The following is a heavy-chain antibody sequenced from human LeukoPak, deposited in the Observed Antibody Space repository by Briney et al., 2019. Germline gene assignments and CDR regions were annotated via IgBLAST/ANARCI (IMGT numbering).Heavy chain of an antibody. CDR3: ARGYSYGYGWFDP. CDR1: GFSVSSNY. D-gene: IGHD5-18*01. J-gene: IGHJ5*02. Sequence: GGSLRLSCAASGFSVSSNYMSWVRQAPGTGMEWVSVIYSGGSTYYADSVKGRFTISRHNSKNTLYLQMNSLRAEDTAVYYCARGYSYGYGWFDPWGQGTLVTVSS. V-gene: IGHV3-53*04. CDR2: IYSGGST.